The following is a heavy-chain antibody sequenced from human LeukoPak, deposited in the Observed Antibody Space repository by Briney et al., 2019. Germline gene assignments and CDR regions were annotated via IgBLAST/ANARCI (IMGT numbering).Heavy chain of an antibody. J-gene: IGHJ4*02. CDR3: ARENSGSYREFDY. CDR2: IYTSGST. CDR1: GGSISSYY. D-gene: IGHD1-26*01. Sequence: SETLSLTCIVSGGSISSYYWSWIRQPAGKGLEWIGRIYTSGSTNYNASLKSRVSMSVDTSKNQFSLKLSSVTAADTAVFYCARENSGSYREFDYWGQGTLVTVSS. V-gene: IGHV4-4*07.